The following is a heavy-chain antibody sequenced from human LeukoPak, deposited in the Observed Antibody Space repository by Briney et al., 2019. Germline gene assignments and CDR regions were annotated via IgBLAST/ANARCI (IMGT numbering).Heavy chain of an antibody. Sequence: SETLSLTCTVSGGSISSYCWSWIRQPPGKGLEWIGYIYYSGSTYYNPSLKSRVTISVDTSKNQFSLKLSSVTAADTAVYYCARAGGFFSPFGYWGQGTLVTVSS. V-gene: IGHV4-59*12. CDR3: ARAGGFFSPFGY. CDR1: GGSISSYC. J-gene: IGHJ4*02. D-gene: IGHD3-3*01. CDR2: IYYSGST.